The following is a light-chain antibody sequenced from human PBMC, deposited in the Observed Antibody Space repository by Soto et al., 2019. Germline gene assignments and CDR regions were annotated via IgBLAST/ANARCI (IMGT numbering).Light chain of an antibody. CDR1: QTISSW. V-gene: IGKV1-5*03. CDR3: QQYNSDSGT. Sequence: DIQMTQSPSTLSGSVGDRVTITCRASQTISSWLAWYQQKPGKAPKLLIYKASTLKSGVPSRFSGSGSGTEFTLTISSLQPDDFATYYCQQYNSDSGTFGQGTKVDIK. J-gene: IGKJ1*01. CDR2: KAS.